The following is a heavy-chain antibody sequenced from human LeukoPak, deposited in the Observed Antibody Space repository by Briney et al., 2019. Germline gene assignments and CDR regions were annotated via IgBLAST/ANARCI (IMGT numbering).Heavy chain of an antibody. J-gene: IGHJ5*02. CDR1: GYTFTGYY. Sequence: ASVKVSCKDSGYTFTGYYMHWVRQAPGQGLEWMGRINPNSGGTNYAQKFQGRVTMTRDTSISTAYMELSRLRSDDTAVYYCARDSDYYGSGSYFAWGQGTLVTVSS. V-gene: IGHV1-2*06. CDR2: INPNSGGT. D-gene: IGHD3-10*01. CDR3: ARDSDYYGSGSYFA.